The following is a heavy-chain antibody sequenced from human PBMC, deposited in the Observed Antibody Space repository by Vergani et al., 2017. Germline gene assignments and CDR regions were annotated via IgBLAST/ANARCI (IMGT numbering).Heavy chain of an antibody. J-gene: IGHJ4*02. V-gene: IGHV4-59*02. D-gene: IGHD6-13*01. CDR3: ARSSSWYGQFDY. CDR2: VSFRGDT. CDR1: GASVNSYY. Sequence: QVKLQESGPGLVKPSETLSLTCTVSGASVNSYYWSWIRQPPGKGLEWMGYVSFRGDTLYDPSVKGRMTISLNTSSNQFSLYLTSVTAADTAVYYCARSSSWYGQFDYWGQGTLVTVSS.